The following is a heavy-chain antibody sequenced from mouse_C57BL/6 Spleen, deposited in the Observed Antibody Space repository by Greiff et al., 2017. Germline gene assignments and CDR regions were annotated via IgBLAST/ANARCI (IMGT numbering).Heavy chain of an antibody. V-gene: IGHV5-6*02. CDR1: GFTFSSYG. J-gene: IGHJ2*01. Sequence: DVMLVESGGDLVKPGGSLKLSCAASGFTFSSYGMSWVRQTPDKRLEWVATISSGGSYTYYPDSVKGRFTISRDNAKNTLYLQMSSLKSEDTAMYYCARDDGRGYWGQGTTLTVSS. CDR3: ARDDGRGY. CDR2: ISSGGSYT. D-gene: IGHD2-3*01.